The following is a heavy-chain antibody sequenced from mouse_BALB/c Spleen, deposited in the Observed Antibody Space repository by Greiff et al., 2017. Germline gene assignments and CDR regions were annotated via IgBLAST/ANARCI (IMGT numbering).Heavy chain of an antibody. D-gene: IGHD1-1*01. CDR1: GYAFSSSW. CDR3: ARWDYYGSSSFAY. CDR2: IYPGDGDT. V-gene: IGHV1-82*01. Sequence: QLQQSGPELVKPGASVKISCKASGYAFSSSWMNWVKQRPGQGLEWIGRIYPGDGDTNYNGKFKGKATLTADKSSSTAYMQLSSLTSVDSAVYFCARWDYYGSSSFAYWGQGTLVTVSA. J-gene: IGHJ3*01.